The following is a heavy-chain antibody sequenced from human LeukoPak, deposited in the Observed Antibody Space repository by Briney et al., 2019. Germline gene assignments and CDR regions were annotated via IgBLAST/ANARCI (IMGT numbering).Heavy chain of an antibody. CDR2: ISDDESNK. CDR1: GFTFSKCA. V-gene: IGHV3-30*18. Sequence: QPGGSLRLSCAAYGFTFSKCAMHWVRQAPGKGLEWVAVISDDESNKYYADSVKGRFTISRDNSKDTLYLQLTSLSTEDTAVYYCAKDSRLYDTGTYYPDFWGQGTLVTVSS. CDR3: AKDSRLYDTGTYYPDF. J-gene: IGHJ4*02. D-gene: IGHD3-22*01.